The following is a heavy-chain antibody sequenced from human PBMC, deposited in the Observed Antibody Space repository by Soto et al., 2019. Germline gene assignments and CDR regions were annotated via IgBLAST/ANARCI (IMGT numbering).Heavy chain of an antibody. J-gene: IGHJ5*02. CDR3: ARVEGVVWFDP. CDR1: GYTFTSYD. V-gene: IGHV1-8*01. Sequence: QVQLVQSGAEVKKPGASVKVSCKASGYTFTSYDINWVRQSTGQGLEWMGSMNPNSGDTGYAQNIKGRVTMTRNAVIMTAYMKLGSLRSDDTAVYYCARVEGVVWFDPWGQGTLVNVSS. D-gene: IGHD2-15*01. CDR2: MNPNSGDT.